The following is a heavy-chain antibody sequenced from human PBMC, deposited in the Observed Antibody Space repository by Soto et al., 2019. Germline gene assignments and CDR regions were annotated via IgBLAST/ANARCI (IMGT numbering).Heavy chain of an antibody. CDR3: AREAPGDDYSFDY. J-gene: IGHJ4*02. CDR2: ISYDGSKK. V-gene: IGHV3-30*03. Sequence: GGSLRLSCAASGFTFNSYGMNWVRQAPGKGLEWAAAISYDGSKKYYADSVKGRFTISRDNSKNTLYLHMSSLRAEDTAVYYCAREAPGDDYSFDYWGQGTLVTVSS. D-gene: IGHD4-17*01. CDR1: GFTFNSYG.